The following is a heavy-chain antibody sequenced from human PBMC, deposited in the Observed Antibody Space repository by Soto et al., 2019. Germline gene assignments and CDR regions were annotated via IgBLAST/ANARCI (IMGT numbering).Heavy chain of an antibody. J-gene: IGHJ4*02. CDR1: GFTFSSYW. CDR3: ARDNEAEWDYGSGSYYTPLDY. CDR2: IKQDGSEK. Sequence: GGSLRLSCAASGFTFSSYWMSWVRQAPGKGLEWVANIKQDGSEKYYVDSVKGRFTISRANAKNSLYRQMNSLRAEDTAVYYGARDNEAEWDYGSGSYYTPLDYWGQGTLVTVSS. D-gene: IGHD3-10*01. V-gene: IGHV3-7*01.